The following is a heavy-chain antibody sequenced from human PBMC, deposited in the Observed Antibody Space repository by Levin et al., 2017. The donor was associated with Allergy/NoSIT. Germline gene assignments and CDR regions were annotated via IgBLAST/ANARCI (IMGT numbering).Heavy chain of an antibody. Sequence: LGESLKISCKASGNTFTDYYMYWVRQAPGQGLEWMGWINPNSGGTNYAQKFQGRVTMTRDTSISTAYMELRRLTSDDTAVYYCAREIATRHTLHYYGMDVWGQGTSVTVSS. CDR2: INPNSGGT. J-gene: IGHJ6*02. D-gene: IGHD6-6*01. CDR1: GNTFTDYY. CDR3: AREIATRHTLHYYGMDV. V-gene: IGHV1-2*02.